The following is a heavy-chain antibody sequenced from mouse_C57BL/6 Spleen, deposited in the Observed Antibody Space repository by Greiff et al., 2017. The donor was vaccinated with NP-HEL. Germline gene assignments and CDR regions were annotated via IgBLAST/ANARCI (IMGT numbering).Heavy chain of an antibody. CDR1: GFTFSDYG. CDR2: ISSGSSTI. CDR3: ARPGSSRAWFAY. Sequence: EVKLMESGGGLVKPGGSLKLSCAASGFTFSDYGMHWVRQAPEKGLEWVAYISSGSSTIYYAETVKGRFTISRDNAKNTLFLQMTRLGSEDTARYYCARPGSSRAWFAYWGQGTLVTVSA. V-gene: IGHV5-17*01. D-gene: IGHD1-1*01. J-gene: IGHJ3*01.